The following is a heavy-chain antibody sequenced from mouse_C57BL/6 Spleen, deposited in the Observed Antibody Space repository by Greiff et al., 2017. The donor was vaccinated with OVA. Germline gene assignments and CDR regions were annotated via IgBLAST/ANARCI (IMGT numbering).Heavy chain of an antibody. V-gene: IGHV5-17*01. CDR1: GFTFSDYG. Sequence: DVMLVESGGGLVKPGGSLKLSCAASGFTFSDYGMHWVRQAPEKGLEWVAYISSGSSTIYYADTVKGRFTISRDNAKNTLCLQMTSLRSEDTAMYYCARSLYYYGSSYYYAMDYWGQGTSVTVSS. J-gene: IGHJ4*01. D-gene: IGHD1-1*01. CDR3: ARSLYYYGSSYYYAMDY. CDR2: ISSGSSTI.